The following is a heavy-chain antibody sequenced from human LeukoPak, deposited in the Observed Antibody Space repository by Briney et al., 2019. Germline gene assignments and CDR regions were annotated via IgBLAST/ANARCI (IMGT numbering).Heavy chain of an antibody. CDR2: IKHDGSED. CDR3: GRDQTPFY. V-gene: IGHV3-7*01. J-gene: IGHJ4*02. D-gene: IGHD2-15*01. CDR1: GFTFSSYW. Sequence: GGSLSLSCAASGFTFSSYWMTWVRQAPGKGLEWVATIKHDGSEDYYVDSVKGRFTISRDNAKSSMWLQMSSLRAEDTAVYYCGRDQTPFYWGQGSQVTVSS.